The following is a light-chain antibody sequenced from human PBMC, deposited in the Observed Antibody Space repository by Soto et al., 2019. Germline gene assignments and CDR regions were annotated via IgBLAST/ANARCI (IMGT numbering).Light chain of an antibody. Sequence: DIQMTQSPSSLSASVGDRVTITCRASQSISSYLNWYQQKPGKAPKLLIYAASSLQSGVPSRFSGSGSGTDFTLTISSLQPEDFATYYCQQSYSTPPERTFGQGTKVGIK. V-gene: IGKV1-39*01. CDR2: AAS. CDR3: QQSYSTPPERT. CDR1: QSISSY. J-gene: IGKJ1*01.